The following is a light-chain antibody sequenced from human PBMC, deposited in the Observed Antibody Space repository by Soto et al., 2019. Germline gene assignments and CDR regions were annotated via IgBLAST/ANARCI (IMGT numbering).Light chain of an antibody. CDR2: GNI. V-gene: IGLV1-40*01. CDR1: RSNFGAGKD. CDR3: QSYYVSLTAVV. Sequence: QSVLTQPPSVSGAPGQGVTFSCTGSRSNFGAGKDVLWYQQHPGTAPKLLISGNINRPSGIPDRFSGSKSGTSASLAITGRHTEEEADYYCQSYYVSLTAVVFGAGTKLTVL. J-gene: IGLJ1*01.